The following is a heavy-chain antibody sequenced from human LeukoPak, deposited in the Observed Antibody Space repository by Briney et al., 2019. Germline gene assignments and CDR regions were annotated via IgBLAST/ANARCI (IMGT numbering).Heavy chain of an antibody. Sequence: GASVKVSCKASGYMFTSYYMHWVRQAPGQGLEWMGIINPSGGSTSYAQKFQGRVTMTRDTSTSTVYMELSSLRSEDTALYYCARDTEMATIGPTYWGQGTLVTVSS. CDR1: GYMFTSYY. CDR2: INPSGGST. J-gene: IGHJ4*02. V-gene: IGHV1-46*01. CDR3: ARDTEMATIGPTY. D-gene: IGHD5-24*01.